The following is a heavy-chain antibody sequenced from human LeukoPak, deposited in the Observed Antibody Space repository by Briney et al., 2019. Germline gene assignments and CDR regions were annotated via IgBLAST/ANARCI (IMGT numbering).Heavy chain of an antibody. D-gene: IGHD2-21*02. CDR1: GGSISSYY. CDR3: ARAAYCGGDCYSIDY. J-gene: IGHJ4*02. CDR2: IYSSGST. Sequence: SETLSLTCTDSGGSISSYYWSWIRQPAGKGLEWIGRIYSSGSTNYNPSLKSRVTMSVDTSKNQFSLKLTSLTAADTAVYYCARAAYCGGDCYSIDYWGQGTLVTVSS. V-gene: IGHV4-4*07.